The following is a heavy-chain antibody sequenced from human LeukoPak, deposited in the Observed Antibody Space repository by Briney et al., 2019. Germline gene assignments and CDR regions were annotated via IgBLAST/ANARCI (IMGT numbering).Heavy chain of an antibody. CDR3: AKEHKYYDILTGYPRSYGMDV. V-gene: IGHV3-11*04. CDR2: ISSSGSTI. D-gene: IGHD3-9*01. CDR1: GFTFSDYY. J-gene: IGHJ6*02. Sequence: GGSLRLSCAASGFTFSDYYMSWIRQAPGKGLEWVSYISSSGSTIYYADSVKGRFTISRDNAKNSLYLQMNSLRAEDTAVYYCAKEHKYYDILTGYPRSYGMDVWGQGTTVTVSS.